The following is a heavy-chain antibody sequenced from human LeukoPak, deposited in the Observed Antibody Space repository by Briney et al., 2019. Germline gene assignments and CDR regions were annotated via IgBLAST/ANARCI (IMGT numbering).Heavy chain of an antibody. Sequence: GGSLRLSRAASGFTFSSYAMNWVRQAPGKGLEWVSAISDSTYYADSVKGRFTISRDNSKNTLYLQMNSLRAEDTAVYYCAKGSSMVRGVIEILFDCWGQGTLVTVSS. J-gene: IGHJ4*02. CDR2: ISDST. D-gene: IGHD3-10*01. CDR1: GFTFSSYA. V-gene: IGHV3-23*01. CDR3: AKGSSMVRGVIEILFDC.